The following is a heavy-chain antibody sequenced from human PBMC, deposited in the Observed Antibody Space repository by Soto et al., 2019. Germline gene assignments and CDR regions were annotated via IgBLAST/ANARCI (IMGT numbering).Heavy chain of an antibody. D-gene: IGHD3-3*01. J-gene: IGHJ6*02. V-gene: IGHV4-30-4*01. CDR3: ARDLLRFLEWNPYYYYGMDV. Sequence: SETLSLTCTVSGGSISSGDYYWSWIRQPPGKGLEWIGYIYYSGSTYYNPSLKSRVTISVDTSKNQFSLKLSSVTAEDTAVYYCARDLLRFLEWNPYYYYGMDVWGQGTTVTVSS. CDR1: GGSISSGDYY. CDR2: IYYSGST.